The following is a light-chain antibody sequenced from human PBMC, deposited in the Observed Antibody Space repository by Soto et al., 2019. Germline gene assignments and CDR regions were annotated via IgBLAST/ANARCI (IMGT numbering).Light chain of an antibody. CDR3: QQRSNWPRIT. J-gene: IGKJ5*01. CDR2: DAS. CDR1: QSVSPSS. V-gene: IGKV3-11*01. Sequence: EILLTQSPGTLSLSPGERATLSCRASQSVSPSSLAWYQQRPGQSPRLLIYDASNRATGIPARFSGSGSGTDFTLTISSLEPEDFAVYYCQQRSNWPRITFGQGTRLEIK.